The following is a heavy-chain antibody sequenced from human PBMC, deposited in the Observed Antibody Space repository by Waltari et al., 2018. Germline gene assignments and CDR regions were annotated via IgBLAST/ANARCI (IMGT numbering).Heavy chain of an antibody. CDR1: GGTFSSYA. V-gene: IGHV1-69*04. CDR3: ASGGIRGGSCYSGVCRYFDY. D-gene: IGHD2-15*01. CDR2: IIPILGIA. Sequence: QVQLVQSGAEVKKPGSSVKVSCKASGGTFSSYAISWVRQAPGQGLEWMGGIIPILGIANYEQKFQGRVTITADESTSTAYMELSSLRSEDTAVYYCASGGIRGGSCYSGVCRYFDYWGQGTLVTVSS. J-gene: IGHJ4*02.